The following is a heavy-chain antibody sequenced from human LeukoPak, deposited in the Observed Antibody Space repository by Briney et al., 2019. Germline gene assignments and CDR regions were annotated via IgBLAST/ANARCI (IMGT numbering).Heavy chain of an antibody. J-gene: IGHJ4*02. CDR2: FDPEDGET. V-gene: IGHV1-24*01. D-gene: IGHD6-19*01. Sequence: ASVKVSCKVSGYTLTELSMHWVRQAPGKGLEWMEGFDPEDGETIYAQKFQGRVTMTEDTSTDTAYMELSSLRSEDTAVYYCATARPGYSSGWFVDWDYWGQGTLVTVSS. CDR3: ATARPGYSSGWFVDWDY. CDR1: GYTLTELS.